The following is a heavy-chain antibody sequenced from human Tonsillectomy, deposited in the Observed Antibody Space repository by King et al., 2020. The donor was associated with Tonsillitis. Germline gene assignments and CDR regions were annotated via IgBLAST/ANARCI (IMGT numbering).Heavy chain of an antibody. Sequence: QLQESGPGLVKPSQTLSLTCTVSGGSISSSSYYWSWIRQPAGKGLEWIGRIYTSGSTNYNPSLESRVTMSVDTSKNQFSLKLSSVTAADTAVYYCARARAYYYGSGSYNWFDPWGQGTLVTVSS. V-gene: IGHV4-61*02. D-gene: IGHD3-10*01. CDR1: GGSISSSSYY. CDR2: IYTSGST. J-gene: IGHJ5*02. CDR3: ARARAYYYGSGSYNWFDP.